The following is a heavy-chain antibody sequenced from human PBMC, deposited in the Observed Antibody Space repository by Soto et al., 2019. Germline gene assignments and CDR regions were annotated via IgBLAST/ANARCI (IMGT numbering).Heavy chain of an antibody. J-gene: IGHJ4*02. Sequence: PSETLSLTCTVSGGSISSGGYYWSWIRQHPGKGLEWIGYIYYSGSTYYNPSLKSRVTISVDTSKNQFSLKLSSVTAADTAVYYCASCMVGATLFDYWGQGTLVTVSS. CDR1: GGSISSGGYY. CDR3: ASCMVGATLFDY. V-gene: IGHV4-31*03. D-gene: IGHD1-26*01. CDR2: IYYSGST.